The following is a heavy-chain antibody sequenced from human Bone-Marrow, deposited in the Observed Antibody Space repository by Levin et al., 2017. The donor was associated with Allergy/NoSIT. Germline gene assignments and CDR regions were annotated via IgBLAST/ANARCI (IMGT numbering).Heavy chain of an antibody. CDR3: ARGAYCGGDCYSPDY. D-gene: IGHD2-21*02. Sequence: VASVKVSCEASGYTFTSFAISWVRQAPGQGLEWMGWISAYDDDTNYAQNFQDRVTMTTDTSTNTAYMELRSLRSDDTAVYYYARGAYCGGDCYSPDYWGQGTLVTVSS. J-gene: IGHJ4*02. V-gene: IGHV1-18*01. CDR1: GYTFTSFA. CDR2: ISAYDDDT.